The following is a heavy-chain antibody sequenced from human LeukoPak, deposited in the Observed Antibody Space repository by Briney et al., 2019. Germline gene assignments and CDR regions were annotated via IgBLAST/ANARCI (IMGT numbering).Heavy chain of an antibody. D-gene: IGHD5-12*01. CDR1: GVSISGYY. CDR2: IYYSGST. Sequence: PSETLSLTCTVSGVSISGYYWSWIRQPPGKGLEWIGYIYYSGSTNYNPSLKSRVTISVDTSKNQFSLKLSSVTAADTAVYYCARVGGSGYDPTYYYGMDVWGQGTTVTVSS. V-gene: IGHV4-59*01. CDR3: ARVGGSGYDPTYYYGMDV. J-gene: IGHJ6*02.